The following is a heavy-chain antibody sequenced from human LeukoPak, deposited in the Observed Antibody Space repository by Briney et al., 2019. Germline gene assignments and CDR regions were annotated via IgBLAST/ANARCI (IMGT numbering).Heavy chain of an antibody. CDR1: VYTFSRYG. V-gene: IGHV3-30*02. J-gene: IGHJ4*02. CDR3: AKPYYYDSSGYYSVDY. CDR2: IRYDGSNK. Sequence: PGGSLRLSCAASVYTFSRYGMHCVRQAPGKGLEWVAFIRYDGSNKYYADSVKGRFTISRDNSKNTLYLQMNSLRAEDTAVYYCAKPYYYDSSGYYSVDYWGQGTLVTVSS. D-gene: IGHD3-22*01.